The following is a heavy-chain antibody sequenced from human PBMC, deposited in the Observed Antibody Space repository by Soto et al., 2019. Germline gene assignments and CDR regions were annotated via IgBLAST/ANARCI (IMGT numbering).Heavy chain of an antibody. CDR3: ARGCPVDGYFDR. V-gene: IGHV4-31*03. J-gene: IGHJ2*01. CDR2: IYYSGGT. CDR1: GASIRSGGYY. Sequence: QVQLQESGPGLVKPSETLSLTCSVSGASIRSGGYYWSWIRQTPGKGLEWIGYIYYSGGTYFNPSIRSRVTMSVDTSENQLSLKLSSVTAADTAVYHCARGCPVDGYFDRWGRGTLVAVYS. D-gene: IGHD6-19*01.